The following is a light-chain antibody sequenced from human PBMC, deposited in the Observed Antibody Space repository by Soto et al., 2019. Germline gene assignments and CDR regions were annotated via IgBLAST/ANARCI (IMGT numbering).Light chain of an antibody. J-gene: IGKJ1*01. V-gene: IGKV3-20*01. CDR3: QQHGSSPRT. CDR1: QSVSSSY. CDR2: GAS. Sequence: EIVLTQSPDTLSLSPGESATLSCRASQSVSSSYLAWYQQKPGQAPRLLIYGASNRATGIPDRFSGSGSGTDFTLTISRLEAEDFVRYCSQQHGSSPRTFGQGTKVDIK.